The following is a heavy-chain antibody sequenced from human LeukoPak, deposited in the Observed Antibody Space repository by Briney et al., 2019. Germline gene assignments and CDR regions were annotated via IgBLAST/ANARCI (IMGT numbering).Heavy chain of an antibody. V-gene: IGHV5-51*01. CDR1: GYSFTSYW. Sequence: GESLKISCKGSGYSFTSYWIGWVRQMPGKGLEWMGIIYPGDSDTRYSPSFQGQVTISADKSISTAYLQWSNLKASDTAMYYCARQIGVGATANYYYYYMDVWGKGTTVTVSS. D-gene: IGHD1-26*01. CDR3: ARQIGVGATANYYYYYMDV. CDR2: IYPGDSDT. J-gene: IGHJ6*03.